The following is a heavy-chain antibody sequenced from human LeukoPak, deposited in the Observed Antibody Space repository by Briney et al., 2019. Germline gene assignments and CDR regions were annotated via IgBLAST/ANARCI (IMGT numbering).Heavy chain of an antibody. V-gene: IGHV3-23*01. CDR3: AKGPTYYYGSGSYWSYEDYFDY. CDR2: ISGSGGST. D-gene: IGHD3-10*01. J-gene: IGHJ4*02. Sequence: GGSLRLSCAASGFTFSSYAMSWVRQAPGKGLEWVSAISGSGGSTYYADSVKGRFTISRDNSKTTLYLQMNSLRAEDTAVYYCAKGPTYYYGSGSYWSYEDYFDYWGQGTLVTVSS. CDR1: GFTFSSYA.